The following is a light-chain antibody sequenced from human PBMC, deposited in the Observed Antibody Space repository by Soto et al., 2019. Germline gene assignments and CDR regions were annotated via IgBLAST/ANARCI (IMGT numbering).Light chain of an antibody. Sequence: EIVLTQSPGTLSLSPGERATLSCRASQSVSSSYLAWYQQKPGQAPRLLIYVASSRATGIPDSFSGSGSGTDFTLTISRLEPEDFAVYYCQQYGRTFGGGTKVEIK. V-gene: IGKV3-20*01. J-gene: IGKJ4*01. CDR2: VAS. CDR1: QSVSSSY. CDR3: QQYGRT.